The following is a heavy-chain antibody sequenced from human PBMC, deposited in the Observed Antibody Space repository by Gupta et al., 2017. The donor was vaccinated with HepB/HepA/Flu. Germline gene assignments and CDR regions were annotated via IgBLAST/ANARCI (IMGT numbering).Heavy chain of an antibody. D-gene: IGHD7-27*01. CDR1: GLTFGTYT. V-gene: IGHV3-21*02. CDR2: IDGSSKYI. CDR3: ARDPIPGDDDVFDD. Sequence: EVQLVQSGGGLVKPGGSLRLTCAAPGLTFGTYTMNWVRQAPGQGLEWVACIDGSSKYIWYADSVKGRFTISRDNAKNSLYLQMNRLRADETAVYYCARDPIPGDDDVFDDLGPRDNGHRLF. J-gene: IGHJ3*01.